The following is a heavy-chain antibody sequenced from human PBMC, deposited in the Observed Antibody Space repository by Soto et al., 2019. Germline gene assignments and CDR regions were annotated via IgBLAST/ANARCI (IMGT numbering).Heavy chain of an antibody. J-gene: IGHJ4*02. D-gene: IGHD5-12*01. V-gene: IGHV3-11*05. CDR3: ARDRNSDGYNLEDY. CDR1: GFTFSDYY. Sequence: QVQLVESGGGLVKPGGSLRLSCAASGFTFSDYYISWIRPAPGKGLEWVSYISSSSSYTNYADSVKGRFTIARDNAKNSLYLQMNSLRAEDTAVYYCARDRNSDGYNLEDYWGQGTLVTVSS. CDR2: ISSSSSYT.